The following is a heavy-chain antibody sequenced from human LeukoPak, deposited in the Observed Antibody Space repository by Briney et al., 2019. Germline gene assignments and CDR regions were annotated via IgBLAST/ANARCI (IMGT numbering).Heavy chain of an antibody. D-gene: IGHD4-17*01. Sequence: ASVKVSCKASGYTFTSYDINWVRQATGQGLEWMGWTNPNSGNTGYAQKFQGRVTMTRNTSISTAYMELSSLRSENTAVYYCARVDGDWTDAFDIWGQGTMVTVSS. CDR2: TNPNSGNT. J-gene: IGHJ3*02. V-gene: IGHV1-8*01. CDR3: ARVDGDWTDAFDI. CDR1: GYTFTSYD.